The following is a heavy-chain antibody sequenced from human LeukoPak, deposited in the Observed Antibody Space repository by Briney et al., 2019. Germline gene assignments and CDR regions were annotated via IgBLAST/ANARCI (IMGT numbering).Heavy chain of an antibody. CDR2: IKYDGSEK. D-gene: IGHD1-26*01. J-gene: IGHJ4*02. V-gene: IGHV3-7*01. CDR1: GFTFGSSW. CDR3: ARDQSGSLDY. Sequence: RGSLRLSCAASGFTFGSSWMAWVRQVPGEGLEWVANIKYDGSEKYYVDSVKGRFTISRDNAKNSVFLQMSGLRAEDTAVYYCARDQSGSLDYWGQGTLVTVSS.